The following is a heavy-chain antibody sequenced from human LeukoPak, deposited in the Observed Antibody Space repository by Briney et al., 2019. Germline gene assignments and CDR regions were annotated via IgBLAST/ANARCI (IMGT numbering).Heavy chain of an antibody. V-gene: IGHV1-2*04. D-gene: IGHD1-20*01. Sequence: ASVTVSCTASGYTFTGYYMHWVRQAPGQGLEWMGWINPNSGGTNYAQKFQGWVTMTRDTSISTAYMELSRLRSDDTAVYYCARGGITGTTRGPTRLNDAFDIWGQGTMVTVSS. CDR2: INPNSGGT. CDR3: ARGGITGTTRGPTRLNDAFDI. CDR1: GYTFTGYY. J-gene: IGHJ3*02.